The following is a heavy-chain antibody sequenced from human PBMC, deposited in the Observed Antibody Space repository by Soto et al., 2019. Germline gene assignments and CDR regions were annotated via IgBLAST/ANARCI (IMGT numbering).Heavy chain of an antibody. CDR2: ISYDGSNK. CDR3: AKGSKTFDY. CDR1: GFTFSSYG. J-gene: IGHJ4*02. V-gene: IGHV3-30*18. Sequence: PGGSLRLSCAASGFTFSSYGMHWVRQAPGKGLEWVAVISYDGSNKYYADSVKGRFTISRDNSKNTLYLQMNSLRAEDTAVYYCAKGSKTFDYWGQGTLVTVYS.